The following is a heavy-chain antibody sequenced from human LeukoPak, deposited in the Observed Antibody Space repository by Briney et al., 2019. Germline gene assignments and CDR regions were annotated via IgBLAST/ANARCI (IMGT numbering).Heavy chain of an antibody. CDR1: GFTFSSYA. J-gene: IGHJ4*02. D-gene: IGHD4-23*01. Sequence: GGSLSLSCAASGFTFSSYAMSWVRQPPGKGLEWVSAISGSGGSTYYADSVKGRFTISRDNSKNTLYLQMNSLRAEDTAVYYCAKLALYGGNSYYFDYWGQGTLVTVSS. V-gene: IGHV3-23*01. CDR3: AKLALYGGNSYYFDY. CDR2: ISGSGGST.